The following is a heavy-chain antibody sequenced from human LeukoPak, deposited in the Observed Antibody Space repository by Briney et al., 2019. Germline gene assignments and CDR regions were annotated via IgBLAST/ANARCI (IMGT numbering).Heavy chain of an antibody. V-gene: IGHV3-23*01. Sequence: GGSLRLSCAASGFTFNTYNMNWVRQAPGKGLEWVSAVSGSGAIAYYTDSVKGRFTISRDNSKNTLYLQMSSLTAKDTAVYYCAKDRSIGTYYTFDSWGQGTLVTVSS. D-gene: IGHD1-26*01. CDR2: VSGSGAIA. J-gene: IGHJ4*02. CDR1: GFTFNTYN. CDR3: AKDRSIGTYYTFDS.